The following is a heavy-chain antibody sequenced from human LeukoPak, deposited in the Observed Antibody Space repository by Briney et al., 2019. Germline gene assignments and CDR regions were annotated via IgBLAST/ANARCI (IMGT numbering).Heavy chain of an antibody. J-gene: IGHJ4*02. CDR1: LDSTTSNF. D-gene: IGHD1-14*01. CDR2: IHRSGSP. CDR3: AREILGGFNPGAY. Sequence: PSQTLSLTCTVSLDSTTSNFWSWVCQPPGKGLEWSGEIHRSGSPNYNPSLQSRVTISIDRSRNQIVVEMSSVTAADTAVYYCAREILGGFNPGAYWGQGILVTVSS. V-gene: IGHV4-4*02.